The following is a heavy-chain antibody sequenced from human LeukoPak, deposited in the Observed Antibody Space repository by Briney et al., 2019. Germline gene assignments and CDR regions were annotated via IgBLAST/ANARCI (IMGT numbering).Heavy chain of an antibody. V-gene: IGHV3-74*01. CDR2: ISGDGSIT. J-gene: IGHJ5*02. CDR3: ARDNSPGWFDP. D-gene: IGHD4-11*01. Sequence: GGSLRLSCAASGFTFSSNWMHWVRQAPGKGLVWVSRISGDGSITAYADSMKGRLTTSRDNAKNTLYLQMNSLRAEDTAVYYCARDNSPGWFDPWGQGTLVTVSS. CDR1: GFTFSSNW.